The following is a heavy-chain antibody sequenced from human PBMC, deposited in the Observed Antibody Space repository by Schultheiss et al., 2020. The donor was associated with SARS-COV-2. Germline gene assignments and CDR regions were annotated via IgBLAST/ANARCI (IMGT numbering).Heavy chain of an antibody. V-gene: IGHV1-2*02. Sequence: GESLKISCKASGYTFTGYYMHWVRQAPGQGLEWMGWINPNSGGTNYAQKFQGRVTMTRDTSISTAYMELSRLRSDDTAVYYCARDLPFRASVRPPDAFDIWGQGTMVTVSS. CDR1: GYTFTGYY. J-gene: IGHJ3*02. CDR2: INPNSGGT. D-gene: IGHD1-1*01. CDR3: ARDLPFRASVRPPDAFDI.